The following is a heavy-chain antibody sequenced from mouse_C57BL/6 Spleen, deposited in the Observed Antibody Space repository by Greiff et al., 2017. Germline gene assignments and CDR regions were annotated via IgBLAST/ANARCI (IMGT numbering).Heavy chain of an antibody. V-gene: IGHV1-15*01. CDR2: IDPETGGT. Sequence: VQLQQSGAELVRPGASVTLSCKASGYTFTDYEMHWVKQTPVHGLEWIGAIDPETGGTAYNQKFKGKAILTADKSSSTAYMELRSLTSEDSAVYYCTCRNYLDYWGQGTSVTVSS. CDR3: TCRNYLDY. CDR1: GYTFTDYE. J-gene: IGHJ4*01. D-gene: IGHD2-5*01.